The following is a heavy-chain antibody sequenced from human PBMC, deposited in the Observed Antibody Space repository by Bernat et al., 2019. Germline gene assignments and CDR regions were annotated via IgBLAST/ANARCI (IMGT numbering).Heavy chain of an antibody. J-gene: IGHJ4*02. CDR3: AREGEQWLAKDFDY. Sequence: QVQLQQWGAGLLKPSETLSLTCAVSGYSISSGYYWGWIRQPPGKGLEWIGSIYHSGSTYYNPSLKSRVTISVDTSKNQFSLKLSSVTAADTAVYYCAREGEQWLAKDFDYWGQGTLVTVSS. CDR2: IYHSGST. V-gene: IGHV4-38-2*02. CDR1: GYSISSGYY. D-gene: IGHD6-19*01.